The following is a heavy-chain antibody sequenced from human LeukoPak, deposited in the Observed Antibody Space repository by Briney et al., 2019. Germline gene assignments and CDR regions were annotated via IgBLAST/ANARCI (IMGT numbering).Heavy chain of an antibody. J-gene: IGHJ4*02. CDR2: INPSGGST. Sequence: ASVKVSCKASGGTFSSYAISWVRQAPGQGLEWMGIINPSGGSTSYAQKFQGRVTMTRDTSTSTVYMELSSLRSEDTAVYYCARDLSSTRPFDYWGQGTLVTVSS. CDR1: GGTFSSYA. D-gene: IGHD2-2*01. V-gene: IGHV1-46*01. CDR3: ARDLSSTRPFDY.